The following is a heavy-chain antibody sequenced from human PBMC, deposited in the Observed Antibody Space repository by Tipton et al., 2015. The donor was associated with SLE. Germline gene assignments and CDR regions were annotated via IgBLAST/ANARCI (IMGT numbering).Heavy chain of an antibody. Sequence: TLSLTCAVYGGSFSGYYWSWIRQPPGKGLEWIGEINHSGSTNYNPSLKSRVTTSVDTSKNQFSLNLNSVTAADTAVYYCARGERSSMPDYWGQGSLVTVSS. J-gene: IGHJ4*02. D-gene: IGHD6-13*01. CDR3: ARGERSSMPDY. CDR1: GGSFSGYY. CDR2: INHSGST. V-gene: IGHV4-34*01.